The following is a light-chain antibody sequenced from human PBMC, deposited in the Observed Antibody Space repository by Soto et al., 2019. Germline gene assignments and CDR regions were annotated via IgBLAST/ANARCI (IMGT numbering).Light chain of an antibody. Sequence: EIVLTQSPATLSLSPGERATLSCGASESVSSGYLAWYQQKPGLASRLLIYDTSSRATGIPDRFSGSGSGTDFTLTITRLEAEDFAVYFCQQYGNSPLTFGGGTKVEIK. J-gene: IGKJ4*01. CDR1: ESVSSGY. CDR3: QQYGNSPLT. CDR2: DTS. V-gene: IGKV3D-20*01.